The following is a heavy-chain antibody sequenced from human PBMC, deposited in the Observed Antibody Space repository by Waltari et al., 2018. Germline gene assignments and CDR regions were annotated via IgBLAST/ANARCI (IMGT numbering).Heavy chain of an antibody. J-gene: IGHJ4*02. CDR3: AHIGIVVNTFDY. CDR2: IYWNDDK. V-gene: IGHV2-5*01. CDR1: GFSLSTSGVG. Sequence: QITLKESGPTLVKPTQTLTLTCTFSGFSLSTSGVGVGWIRQPPGKALEWLALIYWNDDKRYSPSLKSRLTITKDTSKNQVVLTMTNMDPVDTATYYCAHIGIVVNTFDYWGQGTLVTVSS. D-gene: IGHD3-22*01.